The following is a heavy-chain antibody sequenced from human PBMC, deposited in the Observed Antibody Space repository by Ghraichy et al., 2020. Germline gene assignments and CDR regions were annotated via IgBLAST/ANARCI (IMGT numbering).Heavy chain of an antibody. Sequence: GGSLRLSCSTSGFIFSDFTMHWVRQTPGTGLEYVSAITNAGAKTYYADSVKGRFTISRDNSKNTLYLQMSSLRPEDTAVYYCWVDWNHGPLDIWGQGTLVTVSS. V-gene: IGHV3-64D*06. J-gene: IGHJ3*02. CDR1: GFIFSDFT. CDR2: ITNAGAKT. D-gene: IGHD1-1*01. CDR3: WVDWNHGPLDI.